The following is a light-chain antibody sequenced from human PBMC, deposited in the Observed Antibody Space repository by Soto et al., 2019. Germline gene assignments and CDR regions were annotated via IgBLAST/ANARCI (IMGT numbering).Light chain of an antibody. V-gene: IGKV1-39*01. CDR3: QQSYSTPYT. J-gene: IGKJ2*01. CDR1: QSISSY. CDR2: AAS. Sequence: DSQMTQSPCSLSASVGDRVTITCRASQSISSYLNWYQQKPGKAPKLLIYAASSLQSGVPSRFSGSGSGTDFTLTISSLQPEDFAPYYCQQSYSTPYTLGQGTKLEIK.